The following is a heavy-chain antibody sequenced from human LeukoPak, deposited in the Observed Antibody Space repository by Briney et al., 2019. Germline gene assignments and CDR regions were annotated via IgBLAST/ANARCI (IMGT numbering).Heavy chain of an antibody. CDR2: IDYDGGSG. CDR3: TRNSGWYGLS. Sequence: GGSLRLSCAASGFTFSSYGMSWIRQAPGKGLEWVSSIDYDGGSGHYADSVKGRFTISRDNSNNTLFLHLNSLRGEDTAVYYCTRNSGWYGLSWGQGTLVTVSS. D-gene: IGHD6-19*01. CDR1: GFTFSSYG. J-gene: IGHJ1*01. V-gene: IGHV3-23*01.